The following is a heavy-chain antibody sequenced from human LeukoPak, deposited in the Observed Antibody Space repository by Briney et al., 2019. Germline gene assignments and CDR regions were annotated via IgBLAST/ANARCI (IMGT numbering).Heavy chain of an antibody. CDR3: VKRDGYNYDY. CDR1: AFTFSNYA. J-gene: IGHJ4*02. D-gene: IGHD5-24*01. CDR2: ISSNGGET. Sequence: PGGSLRLSCSASAFTFSNYAMHWVRQAPGKGLEYVSGISSNGGETDYADSVQGRFTISRDNSKNTLYLQMSSLRAEDTAVYYCVKRDGYNYDYWSQGTLVTVSS. V-gene: IGHV3-64D*06.